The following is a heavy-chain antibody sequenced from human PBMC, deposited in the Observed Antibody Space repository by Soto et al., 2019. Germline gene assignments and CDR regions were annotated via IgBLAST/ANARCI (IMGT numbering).Heavy chain of an antibody. CDR3: ARRPDSSGWYLIDY. CDR1: GFTFSSYG. J-gene: IGHJ4*02. CDR2: ISSSSSYI. D-gene: IGHD6-19*01. Sequence: EVQLVESGGGLVKPGGSLRLSCAASGFTFSSYGMNWVRQAPGKGLEWVSSISSSSSYIYYADSVKGRFTISRDNAKNSLYLQMNSLRADDTAVYYCARRPDSSGWYLIDYWGQGTLVTVSS. V-gene: IGHV3-21*01.